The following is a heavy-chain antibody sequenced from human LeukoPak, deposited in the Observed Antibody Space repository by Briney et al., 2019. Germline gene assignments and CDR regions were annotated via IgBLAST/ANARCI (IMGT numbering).Heavy chain of an antibody. CDR3: ARDGKQWLGTYYYYGMDV. Sequence: ASVTVSCKASGYTFTSYGISWVRQAPGQGLEWMGWISAYNGNTNYAQKLQGRVTMTTDTSTSTAYMELRSLRSDDTAVYYCARDGKQWLGTYYYYGMDVWGQGTTVTVSS. CDR2: ISAYNGNT. CDR1: GYTFTSYG. J-gene: IGHJ6*02. V-gene: IGHV1-18*01. D-gene: IGHD6-19*01.